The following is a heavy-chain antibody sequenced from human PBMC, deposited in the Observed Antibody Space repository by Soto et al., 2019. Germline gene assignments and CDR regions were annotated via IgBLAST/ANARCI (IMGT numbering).Heavy chain of an antibody. J-gene: IGHJ5*02. CDR1: GGSISSGDYY. V-gene: IGHV4-30-4*01. CDR3: ATLVVVPAAPRYNWFDP. D-gene: IGHD2-2*01. Sequence: LSLTCTVSGGSISSGDYYWSWIRQPPGKGLEWIGYIYYSGSTYYNPFLKSRVTISVDTSKNQFSLKLSSVTAADTAVYYCATLVVVPAAPRYNWFDPWGQGTLVTVSS. CDR2: IYYSGST.